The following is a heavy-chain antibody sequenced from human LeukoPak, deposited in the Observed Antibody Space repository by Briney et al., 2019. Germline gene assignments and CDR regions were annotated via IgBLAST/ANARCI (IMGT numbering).Heavy chain of an antibody. Sequence: PGGPLRLSCAASGFTFSSYAMSWVRQAPGKGLEWVSAISGSGGSTYYADSVKGRFTISRDNSKNTLYLQMNSLRAEDTAVYYCASVIAVAGLFDYWGQGTLVTVSS. CDR2: ISGSGGST. V-gene: IGHV3-23*01. J-gene: IGHJ4*02. CDR1: GFTFSSYA. CDR3: ASVIAVAGLFDY. D-gene: IGHD6-19*01.